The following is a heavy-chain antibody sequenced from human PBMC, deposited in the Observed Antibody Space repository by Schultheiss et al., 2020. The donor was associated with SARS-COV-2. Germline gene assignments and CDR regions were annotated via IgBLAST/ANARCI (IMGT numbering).Heavy chain of an antibody. Sequence: GGSLRLSCAASGFTFSSYWMHWVRQAPGKGLVWVSRINSDGSSTYYADSVKGRFTISRDNSKNTLYLQMNSLRAEDTAVYYCAREGRGDLGSRGMDVWGQGTTVTFSS. CDR1: GFTFSSYW. CDR2: INSDGSST. V-gene: IGHV3-74*01. CDR3: AREGRGDLGSRGMDV. J-gene: IGHJ6*02. D-gene: IGHD4-17*01.